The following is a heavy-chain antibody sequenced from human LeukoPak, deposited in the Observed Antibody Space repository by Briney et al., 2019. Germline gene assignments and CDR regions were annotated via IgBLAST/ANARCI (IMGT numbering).Heavy chain of an antibody. D-gene: IGHD3-22*01. CDR2: SNTNTGNP. J-gene: IGHJ4*02. V-gene: IGHV7-4-1*02. CDR1: GYTFTSYA. Sequence: GASVKLSCKSSGYTFTSYAMNWVRQAPGQGLEWMGWSNTNTGNPTYAQGFTARFVCSLDTSVSTAYLQISSLKAGDTAVYYCARDYGGSGYTQGDYWGQGTLVTVSS. CDR3: ARDYGGSGYTQGDY.